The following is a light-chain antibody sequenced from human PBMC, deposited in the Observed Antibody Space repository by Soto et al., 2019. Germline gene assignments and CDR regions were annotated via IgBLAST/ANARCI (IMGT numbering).Light chain of an antibody. J-gene: IGKJ1*01. CDR1: QSISSW. Sequence: DIQMTQSPSTLSASVGDRVTITCRASQSISSWLAWYQQKTGKAPKLLISDASSLESGLPSRLSGSGSGTAFTLTISSLQPDDFATYHFHRYNSHPTMFGQGNNVE. CDR3: HRYNSHPTM. V-gene: IGKV1-5*01. CDR2: DAS.